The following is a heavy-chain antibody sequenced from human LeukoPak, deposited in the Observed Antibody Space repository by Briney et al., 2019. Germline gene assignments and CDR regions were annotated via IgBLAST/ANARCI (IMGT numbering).Heavy chain of an antibody. V-gene: IGHV4-39*07. CDR3: ARRDGDYDGAHFDY. CDR1: GGSISSSSYY. J-gene: IGHJ4*02. Sequence: SETLSLTCTVSGGSISSSSYYWGWIRQPPGKGLEWIGSIYYSGSTNYNPSLKSRVTISVDTSKNQFSLNLSSVTAADTAVYYCARRDGDYDGAHFDYWGQGNLVTVSS. CDR2: IYYSGST. D-gene: IGHD4-17*01.